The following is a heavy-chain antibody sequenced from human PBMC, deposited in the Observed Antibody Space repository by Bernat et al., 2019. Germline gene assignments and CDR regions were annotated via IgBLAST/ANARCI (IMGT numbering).Heavy chain of an antibody. CDR2: INPNSGGT. Sequence: QVQLVQSGAEVKKPGASVKVSCKASGYTFTGYYMHWVRQAPGQGLEWMGWINPNSGGTNYAQKFQGWVNMTRDTSISTAYIELSRLRSDDTAVYYCARGDRRAVAGKSVYYFDYWGQGTLATVSS. CDR3: ARGDRRAVAGKSVYYFDY. J-gene: IGHJ4*02. V-gene: IGHV1-2*04. CDR1: GYTFTGYY. D-gene: IGHD6-19*01.